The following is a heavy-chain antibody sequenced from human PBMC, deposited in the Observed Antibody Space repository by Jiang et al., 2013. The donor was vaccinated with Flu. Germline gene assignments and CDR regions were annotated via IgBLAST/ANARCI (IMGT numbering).Heavy chain of an antibody. CDR2: ISYSGVT. D-gene: IGHD3-22*01. CDR3: ARDLDYDSDYSDAFDM. V-gene: IGHV4-59*01. Sequence: PGLVKPSETLSLTCTVSGGSISTYYWSWIRQSLGKGLEWIGYISYSGVTGYNPSLRSRITMSIDTPRNQFFLQLSSVTAADSAMYYCARDLDYDSDYSDAFDMWGQGTLVTVSS. J-gene: IGHJ3*02. CDR1: GGSISTYY.